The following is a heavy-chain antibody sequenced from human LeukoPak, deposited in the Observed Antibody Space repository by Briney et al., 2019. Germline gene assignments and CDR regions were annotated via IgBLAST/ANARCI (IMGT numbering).Heavy chain of an antibody. J-gene: IGHJ4*02. D-gene: IGHD2-21*02. CDR3: AKDYIVVVTDYFDY. CDR1: GFTFSDYY. CDR2: ISSSGSTI. V-gene: IGHV3-11*01. Sequence: PGGSLRLSCAASGFTFSDYYMSWIRQAPGKGLEWVSYISSSGSTIYYADSVKGRFTISRDNAKNSLYLQMNSLRAEDTAVYYCAKDYIVVVTDYFDYWGQGTLVTVSS.